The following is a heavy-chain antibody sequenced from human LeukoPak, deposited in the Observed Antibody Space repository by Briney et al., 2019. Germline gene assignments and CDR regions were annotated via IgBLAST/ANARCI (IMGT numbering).Heavy chain of an antibody. V-gene: IGHV3-48*03. Sequence: GGSLRLSCAASGFTFSSYEMNWVRQAPGKGLEWVSYISSSGSTIYYADSVKGRFTISRDNAKNSLYLQMNSLRAADTAVYYCARDQRYSSSSGGIDYWGQGTLVTVSS. CDR3: ARDQRYSSSSGGIDY. J-gene: IGHJ4*02. D-gene: IGHD6-6*01. CDR2: ISSSGSTI. CDR1: GFTFSSYE.